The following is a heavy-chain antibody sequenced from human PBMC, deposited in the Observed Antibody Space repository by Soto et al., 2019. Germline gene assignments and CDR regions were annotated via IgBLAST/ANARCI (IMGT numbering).Heavy chain of an antibody. Sequence: ASVKVSCKASGYTFTSYGISWLRQAPGQGLEWMGWISTYNGNTNFTQKFQGRVTMTTDTSTSTAYMELRSLRSDDTAVYYCARDREYNWNYNWFDPWGQGTLVTVSS. V-gene: IGHV1-18*01. CDR1: GYTFTSYG. J-gene: IGHJ5*02. D-gene: IGHD1-7*01. CDR3: ARDREYNWNYNWFDP. CDR2: ISTYNGNT.